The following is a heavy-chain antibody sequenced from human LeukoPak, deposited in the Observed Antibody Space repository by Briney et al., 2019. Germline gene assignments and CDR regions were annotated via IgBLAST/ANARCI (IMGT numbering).Heavy chain of an antibody. Sequence: SQTLSLTCAVSGGSISSGGYSWSWIRQPPGKGLEWIGYIYHSGSTYYNPSLKSRVTISVDRSKNQFSLKLSSVTAADTAVYYCARSPGRETAVAGSAFDYWGQGTLVTVSS. CDR3: ARSPGRETAVAGSAFDY. CDR2: IYHSGST. V-gene: IGHV4-30-2*01. D-gene: IGHD6-19*01. CDR1: GGSISSGGYS. J-gene: IGHJ4*02.